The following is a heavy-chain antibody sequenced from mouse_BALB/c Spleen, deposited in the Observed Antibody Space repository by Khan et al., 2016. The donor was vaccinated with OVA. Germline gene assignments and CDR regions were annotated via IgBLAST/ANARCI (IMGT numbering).Heavy chain of an antibody. Sequence: EVQLQESGPSLVKPSQTLSLTCSVTGDSITTGYWNWIRKFPGNKLEYMGYIIYTGYTYYNPSLKSRISITRHTSNNQYYLQLNSVTDEDTATCYYARSTYRYAFVYWGQGTLVTVSA. J-gene: IGHJ3*01. CDR3: ARSTYRYAFVY. V-gene: IGHV3-8*02. D-gene: IGHD2-14*01. CDR2: IIYTGYT. CDR1: GDSITTGY.